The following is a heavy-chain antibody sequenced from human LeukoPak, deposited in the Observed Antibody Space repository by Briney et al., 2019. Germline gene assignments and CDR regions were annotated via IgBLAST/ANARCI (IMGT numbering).Heavy chain of an antibody. J-gene: IGHJ3*02. CDR2: ISSSSSYT. CDR1: GFTFSDYY. Sequence: PGGSLRLSCAASGFTFSDYYMSWIRQAPGKGLEWVSYISSSSSYTNYADSVKGRFTTSRDNAKNSLYLQMNSLRAEDTAVYYCARGGNYYDSSGFGAFDIWGQGTMVTVSS. D-gene: IGHD3-22*01. V-gene: IGHV3-11*06. CDR3: ARGGNYYDSSGFGAFDI.